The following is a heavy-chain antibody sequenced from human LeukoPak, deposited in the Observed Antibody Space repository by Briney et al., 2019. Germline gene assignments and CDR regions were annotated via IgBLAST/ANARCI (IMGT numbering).Heavy chain of an antibody. Sequence: PSETLSLTCTVSGGSISPYYWSWIRQPPGKGLEWIGYIYDSGSTNYNPSLKSRVTISVDTSRNQFSLKLTSVTAADTAVYFCAREWWTDHGGGWFDPWGQGTLVTVSS. J-gene: IGHJ5*02. CDR1: GGSISPYY. D-gene: IGHD3/OR15-3a*01. CDR2: IYDSGST. CDR3: AREWWTDHGGGWFDP. V-gene: IGHV4-59*01.